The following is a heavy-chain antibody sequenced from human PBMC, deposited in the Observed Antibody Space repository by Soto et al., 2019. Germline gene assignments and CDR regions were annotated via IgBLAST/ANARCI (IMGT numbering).Heavy chain of an antibody. Sequence: EVQLVESGGGLVKPGGSLRLSCSVSGFRFSTYDMNWVRQAPGKGLEWVASISRTGDYIYYADSVKGRFTISRDDADYSLYLQMNSLRVEDTAVYYCAREYLEYWGQGTLFTVSS. J-gene: IGHJ4*02. CDR1: GFRFSTYD. CDR3: AREYLEY. CDR2: ISRTGDYI. D-gene: IGHD2-2*02. V-gene: IGHV3-21*01.